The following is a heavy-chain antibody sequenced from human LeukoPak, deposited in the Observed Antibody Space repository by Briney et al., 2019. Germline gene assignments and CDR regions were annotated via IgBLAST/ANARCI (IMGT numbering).Heavy chain of an antibody. D-gene: IGHD6-13*01. CDR3: ARGRPTTSIAAAGVNWFDP. CDR1: GGTFSSYA. V-gene: IGHV1-69*06. CDR2: IIPIFGTA. Sequence: ASVKVSFKASGGTFSSYAISWVRQAPGQGLEWMGGIIPIFGTANYAQKFQGRVTITADKSTSTAYMELSSLRSEDTAVYYCARGRPTTSIAAAGVNWFDPWGQGTLVTVSS. J-gene: IGHJ5*02.